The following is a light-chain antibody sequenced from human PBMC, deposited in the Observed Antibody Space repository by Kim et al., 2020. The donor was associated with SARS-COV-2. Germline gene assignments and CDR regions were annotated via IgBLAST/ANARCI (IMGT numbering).Light chain of an antibody. V-gene: IGLV3-1*01. J-gene: IGLJ1*01. CDR3: QAWDSRPYV. Sequence: SYELTQPPSVSVSPGQTASITCSGDKLGDKYACWYQQKPGQSPVLVIYQDSKRPSGIPERFSGSNSGNTATLTISGPQAMDEADYYCQAWDSRPYV. CDR1: KLGDKY. CDR2: QDS.